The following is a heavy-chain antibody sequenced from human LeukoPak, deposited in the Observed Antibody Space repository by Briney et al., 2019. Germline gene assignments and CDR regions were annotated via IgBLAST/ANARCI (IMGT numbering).Heavy chain of an antibody. CDR2: ISYDGSNK. Sequence: GGSLRLSCAASGFTFSSYAMHWVRQDPGKWLEWVAVISYDGSNKYYADSVKGRFTISRDNSKNTLYLQMNSLRAEDTAVYYCASDTVGRVAATDYWGQGTLVTVSS. V-gene: IGHV3-30-3*01. CDR1: GFTFSSYA. J-gene: IGHJ4*02. CDR3: ASDTVGRVAATDY. D-gene: IGHD2-15*01.